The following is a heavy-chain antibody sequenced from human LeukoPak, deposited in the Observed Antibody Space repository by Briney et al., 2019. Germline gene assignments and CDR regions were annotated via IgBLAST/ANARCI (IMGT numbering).Heavy chain of an antibody. CDR3: AKDRSYGYGSGSYYMLS. V-gene: IGHV3-30*02. D-gene: IGHD3-10*01. Sequence: GGSLRLSCAASGFTFSDYYMSWIRQAPGKGLEWVAFIRYDGSNKYYADSVKGRFTISRDNSKNTLYLQMNSLRAEDTAVYYCAKDRSYGYGSGSYYMLSWGQGTLVTVSS. CDR1: GFTFSDYY. CDR2: IRYDGSNK. J-gene: IGHJ4*02.